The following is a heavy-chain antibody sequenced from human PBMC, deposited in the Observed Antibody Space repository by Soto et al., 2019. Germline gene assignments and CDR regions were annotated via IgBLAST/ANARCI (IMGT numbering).Heavy chain of an antibody. CDR3: ARSEGAAFDI. J-gene: IGHJ3*02. CDR1: GFTFSSYW. V-gene: IGHV3-7*01. CDR2: IKQDGSEK. Sequence: EVQLVESGGGLVQPGGSLRLSCADSGFTFSSYWMSWVRQAPGKGLEWVANIKQDGSEKYYVDSVKGRFTISRDNAKNSLHLQMNSLRAEDTALYYCARSEGAAFDIWGQGTMVSVSS. D-gene: IGHD3-16*01.